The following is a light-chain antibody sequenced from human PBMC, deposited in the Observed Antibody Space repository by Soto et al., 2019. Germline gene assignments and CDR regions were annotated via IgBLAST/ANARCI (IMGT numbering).Light chain of an antibody. J-gene: IGKJ4*01. V-gene: IGKV1-39*01. CDR1: QSISSF. CDR3: QQSYSTLIS. Sequence: DIEMTQSPSSLSASVADRVTITCRASQSISSFLNWYQQKGGKAPKLLIQGATGLQSGVPLRFSGSGSGTDFSLTISSLQPEDFASYYCQQSYSTLISFGGGTRVEIK. CDR2: GAT.